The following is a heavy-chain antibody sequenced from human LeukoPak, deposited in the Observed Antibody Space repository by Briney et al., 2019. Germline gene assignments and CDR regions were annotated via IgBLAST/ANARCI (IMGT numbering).Heavy chain of an antibody. D-gene: IGHD5-24*01. V-gene: IGHV1-18*01. J-gene: IGHJ6*03. CDR3: ARAGDGYSPPRYYYYMDV. CDR2: ISAYNGNT. Sequence: ASVKVSCKASGYTFTSYGISWVRQAPGQGLEWMGWISAYNGNTNYAQKLQGRVTMTTDTSTSTAYMELRSLRSDDAAVYYCARAGDGYSPPRYYYYMDVWGKGTTVTVSS. CDR1: GYTFTSYG.